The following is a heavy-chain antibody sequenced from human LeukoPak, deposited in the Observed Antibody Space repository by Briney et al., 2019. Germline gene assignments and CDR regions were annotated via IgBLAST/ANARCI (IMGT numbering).Heavy chain of an antibody. CDR1: GFTFSDYA. J-gene: IGHJ4*02. Sequence: GSLRLSCAASGFTFSDYAMHWVRQAPGKGLEWVAVISYDGSNKYYADSVQGRFTISRDNSKNTLYLQMSSLRAEDTAVYYCARRSNHIDYYFEYWGQGTLVTVSS. CDR3: ARRSNHIDYYFEY. CDR2: ISYDGSNK. D-gene: IGHD1-14*01. V-gene: IGHV3-30*04.